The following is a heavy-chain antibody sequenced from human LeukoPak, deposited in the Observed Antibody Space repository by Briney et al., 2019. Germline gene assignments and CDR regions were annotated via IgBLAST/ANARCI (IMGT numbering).Heavy chain of an antibody. CDR3: AGTYYYETSGPRDAFDI. Sequence: SETLSLTCTVSGGSISSYYWSWIRQPPGKGLEWIGYIYYSGSTNYNPSLKSRVTISVDTSKNQFSLKLKSVTAADTAIYYCAGTYYYETSGPRDAFDIWGQGTMVTVSS. CDR1: GGSISSYY. D-gene: IGHD3-22*01. J-gene: IGHJ3*02. V-gene: IGHV4-59*08. CDR2: IYYSGST.